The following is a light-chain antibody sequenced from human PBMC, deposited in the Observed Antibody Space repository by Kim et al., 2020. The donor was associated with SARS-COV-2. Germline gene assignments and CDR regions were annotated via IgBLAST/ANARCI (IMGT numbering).Light chain of an antibody. CDR1: NIGSKS. CDR2: YDR. J-gene: IGLJ3*02. CDR3: QVWDSSSAHRV. Sequence: AQGKEARIPCWGNNIGSKSVHWYQQKPRPAPAVVIYYDRAPPSGIPQRFSGSNSGNTATLTTSRVEAVDEADYYCQVWDSSSAHRVFGGGTQLTV. V-gene: IGLV3-21*04.